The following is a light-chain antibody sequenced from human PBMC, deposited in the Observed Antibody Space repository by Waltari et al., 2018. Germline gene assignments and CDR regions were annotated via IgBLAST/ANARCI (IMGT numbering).Light chain of an antibody. J-gene: IGKJ1*01. Sequence: EIVLTQSPGTMSLSPVERVTLSCRASQSVSGRYLAWYQQKPGQAPRLLIYGASNRANGIPDRFSGSGSGTDFTLTISRLEPEDSAVYYCQQYVSALWTFGQGTKVEIK. CDR2: GAS. CDR1: QSVSGRY. V-gene: IGKV3-20*01. CDR3: QQYVSALWT.